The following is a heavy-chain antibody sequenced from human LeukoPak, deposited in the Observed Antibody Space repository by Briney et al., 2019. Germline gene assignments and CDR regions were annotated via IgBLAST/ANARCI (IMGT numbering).Heavy chain of an antibody. Sequence: SETLSLTCSVSGGSISAYYWSWIRQPPGKGLEWIGSIYYSGRTYYNPSLKSRVITALDTSKNQFSLRLSSVTATDTAVYYCARQDYDFRGGYFDYWGQGTLVTVSS. D-gene: IGHD3-3*01. J-gene: IGHJ4*02. CDR2: IYYSGRT. CDR1: GGSISAYY. V-gene: IGHV4-39*01. CDR3: ARQDYDFRGGYFDY.